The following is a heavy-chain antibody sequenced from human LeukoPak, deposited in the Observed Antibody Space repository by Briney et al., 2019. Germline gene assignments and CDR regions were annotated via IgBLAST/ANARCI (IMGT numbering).Heavy chain of an antibody. Sequence: GGSLRLSCAASGFTFSSYSMNWVRQAPGKGLEWVSSISSSSSYIYYADSVKGRFTISRDNAKNSLYLQMNSLRAEDTAVYYCARDLSGWTFDYWGQGTLVTVSS. V-gene: IGHV3-21*01. CDR2: ISSSSSYI. D-gene: IGHD6-19*01. CDR1: GFTFSSYS. CDR3: ARDLSGWTFDY. J-gene: IGHJ4*02.